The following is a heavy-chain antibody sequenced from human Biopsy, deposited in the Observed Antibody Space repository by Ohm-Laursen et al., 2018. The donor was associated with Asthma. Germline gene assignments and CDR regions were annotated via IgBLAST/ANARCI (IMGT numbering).Heavy chain of an antibody. J-gene: IGHJ4*02. CDR2: IYSGGTS. CDR1: GFTFSNFA. Sequence: SLRLSCAVSGFTFSNFAMTWVRQAPGKGLEWVSVIYSGGTSDTADSVRGRFTISRDFYKNTLYLQMDSLRAEDTAVYYCARGDSSGWSHYYFDYWGQGTLVTVPS. D-gene: IGHD6-19*01. V-gene: IGHV3-53*01. CDR3: ARGDSSGWSHYYFDY.